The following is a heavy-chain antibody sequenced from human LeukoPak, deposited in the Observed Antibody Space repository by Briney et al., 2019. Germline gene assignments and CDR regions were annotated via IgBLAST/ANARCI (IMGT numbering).Heavy chain of an antibody. V-gene: IGHV1-18*01. J-gene: IGHJ4*02. CDR3: ARGSIAVAGTGSLSYDY. CDR1: GYTFTSYG. D-gene: IGHD6-19*01. Sequence: ASVKVSCKASGYTFTSYGISWVRQAPGQGLEWMGWISAYNGNTNYAQKLQGRVTMTTDTSTSTAYMELRSLRSDDTAVYYCARGSIAVAGTGSLSYDYWGQGTLVTVSS. CDR2: ISAYNGNT.